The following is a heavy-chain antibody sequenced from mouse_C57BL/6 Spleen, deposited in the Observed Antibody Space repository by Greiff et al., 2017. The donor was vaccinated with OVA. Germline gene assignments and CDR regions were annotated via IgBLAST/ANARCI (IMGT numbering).Heavy chain of an antibody. D-gene: IGHD2-13*01. Sequence: EVKLVESGGGLVKPGGSLKLSCAASGFTFSSYAMSWVRQTPEKRLEWVATISDGGSYTYYPDNVKGRFTISRDNAKNNLYLQMSHLKSEDTAMYYCARVSDSHDFDYWGQGTTLTVSS. J-gene: IGHJ2*01. CDR2: ISDGGSYT. CDR1: GFTFSSYA. V-gene: IGHV5-4*03. CDR3: ARVSDSHDFDY.